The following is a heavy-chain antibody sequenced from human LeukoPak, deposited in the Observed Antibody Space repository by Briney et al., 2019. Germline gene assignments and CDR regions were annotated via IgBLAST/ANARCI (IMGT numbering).Heavy chain of an antibody. CDR2: INHSGST. J-gene: IGHJ3*02. V-gene: IGHV4-34*01. CDR1: GGSSSGYY. D-gene: IGHD3-22*01. Sequence: RASETLSLTCAVYGGSSSGYYWSWIRQPPGKGLEWIGEINHSGSTNYNPSLKSRVTISVDTSKNQFSLKLSSVTAADTAVYYCASPFAYDSSGRAFDIWGQGTMVTVSS. CDR3: ASPFAYDSSGRAFDI.